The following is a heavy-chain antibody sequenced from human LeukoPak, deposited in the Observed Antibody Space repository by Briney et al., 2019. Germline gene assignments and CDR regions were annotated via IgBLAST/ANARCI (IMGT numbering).Heavy chain of an antibody. V-gene: IGHV1-2*02. CDR1: GYTFTGYY. D-gene: IGHD3-22*01. CDR2: INPNINGP. J-gene: IGHJ5*02. CDR3: ATDLTHYYDRVRWFDP. Sequence: GASVKVSCKASGYTFTGYYIHWVRQAPGQGLEWMGWINPNINGPNYAQKFQGRVTMTGDRSISTAYMELSSLRSEDTAVYYCATDLTHYYDRVRWFDPWGQGTLVTVSS.